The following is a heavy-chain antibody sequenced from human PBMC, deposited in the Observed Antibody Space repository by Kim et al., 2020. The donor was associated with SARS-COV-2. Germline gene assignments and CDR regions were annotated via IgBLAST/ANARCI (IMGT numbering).Heavy chain of an antibody. CDR3: ARASVYGDYVL. CDR1: GYKFTSFW. CDR2: IYPGDSDT. Sequence: GESLKISCTGSGYKFTSFWIAWVRQMPGKGLEWMGVIYPGDSDTRYSPTFQGQVTMSVDKSISTAYLQWSSLSASDTAIYYCARASVYGDYVLWGEGTLVTVPT. J-gene: IGHJ4*02. D-gene: IGHD4-17*01. V-gene: IGHV5-51*01.